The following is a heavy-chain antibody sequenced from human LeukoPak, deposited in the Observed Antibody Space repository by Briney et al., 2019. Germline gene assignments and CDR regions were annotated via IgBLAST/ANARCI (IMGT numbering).Heavy chain of an antibody. Sequence: GESLQISCQYSGYNFTTYWITWVRQMPGKGLEWMGIIYPGDSDTRYSPSFQGQVTISADKSISTAYLQWSSLKASDTAMYYCASSGSIGTISTIDYWGQGTLVTVSS. V-gene: IGHV5-51*01. D-gene: IGHD1-7*01. J-gene: IGHJ4*02. CDR2: IYPGDSDT. CDR3: ASSGSIGTISTIDY. CDR1: GYNFTTYW.